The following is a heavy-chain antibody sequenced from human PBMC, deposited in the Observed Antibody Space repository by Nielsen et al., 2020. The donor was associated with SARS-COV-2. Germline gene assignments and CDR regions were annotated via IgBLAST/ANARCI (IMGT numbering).Heavy chain of an antibody. CDR2: IYYSGST. V-gene: IGHV4-59*08. D-gene: IGHD3-3*01. J-gene: IGHJ5*02. Sequence: SETLSLTCTVSGGSISSSYWSWIRQPPGKGLEWIGYIYYSGSTNYNPSLKSRVTISVDTSKNQFSLKLSSVTAADTAVYYCARHHYVTFFGVVIIGWFDPWGQGTLVTVSS. CDR1: GGSISSSY. CDR3: ARHHYVTFFGVVIIGWFDP.